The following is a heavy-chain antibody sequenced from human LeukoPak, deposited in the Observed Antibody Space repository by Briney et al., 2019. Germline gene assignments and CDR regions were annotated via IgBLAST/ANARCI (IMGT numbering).Heavy chain of an antibody. V-gene: IGHV3-7*01. CDR3: AREDGYCSGGNCYSYFDS. Sequence: GGSLRLSCAASGFTFSHFWMSWVRQAPGKGLEWVAYIKKTGSETYYVDSVKGRFTITRDNTRSSLFLQMYSLRAEDTAVYFCAREDGYCSGGNCYSYFDSWGQGTLVTVSS. J-gene: IGHJ4*02. CDR2: IKKTGSET. CDR1: GFTFSHFW. D-gene: IGHD2-15*01.